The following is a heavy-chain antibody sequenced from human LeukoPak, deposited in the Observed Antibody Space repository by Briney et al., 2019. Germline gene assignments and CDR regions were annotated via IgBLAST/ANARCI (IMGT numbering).Heavy chain of an antibody. CDR1: GFIFSSYW. Sequence: GGSLRLSCAASGFIFSSYWMSWVRQAPGKGLEWVANIKEDGSGKYYVDSVKGRFTISRDNAKNSLYLQTNSLRAEDTAVYYCARRALRYCSSTSCPAQYYGVDVWGKGTTVTVSS. CDR3: ARRALRYCSSTSCPAQYYGVDV. CDR2: IKEDGSGK. V-gene: IGHV3-7*03. J-gene: IGHJ6*04. D-gene: IGHD2-2*01.